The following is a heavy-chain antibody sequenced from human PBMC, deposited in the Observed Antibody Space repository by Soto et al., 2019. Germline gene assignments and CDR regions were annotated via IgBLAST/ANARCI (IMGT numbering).Heavy chain of an antibody. D-gene: IGHD6-19*01. V-gene: IGHV4-34*01. Sequence: SETLSLTXAVYGGSFSGYYWSWIRQPPGKGLEWIGEINHSGSTNYNPSLKSRVTISVDTSKNQFSLKLSSVAAADTAVYYCASRIAVAGDYWGQGTLVTVS. CDR2: INHSGST. CDR1: GGSFSGYY. CDR3: ASRIAVAGDY. J-gene: IGHJ4*02.